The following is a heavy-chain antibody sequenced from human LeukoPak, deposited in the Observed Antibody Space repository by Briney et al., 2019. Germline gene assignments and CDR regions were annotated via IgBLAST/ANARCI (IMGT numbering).Heavy chain of an antibody. J-gene: IGHJ4*02. CDR2: ISGSGGST. Sequence: GGSLRLSCAASGFTFSSYAMSWVRQAPGKGLEWVSAISGSGGSTYYADSVKGRFTISRDNSKNTLYLQMNSLRAEDTAVYYCAKDPDEVRLTSSFFDYWGQGTLVTVSS. CDR3: AKDPDEVRLTSSFFDY. V-gene: IGHV3-23*01. CDR1: GFTFSSYA. D-gene: IGHD4/OR15-4a*01.